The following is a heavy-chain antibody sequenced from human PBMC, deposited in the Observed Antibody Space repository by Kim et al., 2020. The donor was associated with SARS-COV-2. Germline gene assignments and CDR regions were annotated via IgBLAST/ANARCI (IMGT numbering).Heavy chain of an antibody. Sequence: DSVKGRFTISRDNSKNTLYLQIRSLRAEDTAVYYCAKDNDFYVSSGLSDYCGQGTLVTVSS. J-gene: IGHJ4*02. CDR3: AKDNDFYVSSGLSDY. V-gene: IGHV3-23*01. D-gene: IGHD3-22*01.